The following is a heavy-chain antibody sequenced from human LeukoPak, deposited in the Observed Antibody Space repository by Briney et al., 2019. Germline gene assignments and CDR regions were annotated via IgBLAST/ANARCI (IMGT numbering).Heavy chain of an antibody. CDR1: GFTFSNAW. CDR2: IKSKTDGGTT. CDR3: TTGRRRGFFDPHFDY. Sequence: GGSLRLSCAASGFTFSNAWMSWVRQAPGKGLEWVGRIKSKTDGGTTDYAAPVKGRFTISRDDSKNTLYLQMNSLKTEGTAVYYCTTGRRRGFFDPHFDYWGQGTLVTVSS. V-gene: IGHV3-15*01. J-gene: IGHJ4*02. D-gene: IGHD3-10*01.